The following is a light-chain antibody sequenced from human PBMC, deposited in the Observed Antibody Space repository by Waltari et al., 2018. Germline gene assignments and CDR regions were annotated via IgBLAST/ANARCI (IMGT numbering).Light chain of an antibody. Sequence: SALNQPASVSGSPGQSITLSCTGTSSDVGSYNLFSWYQQHPGKAPKLMIYEGSKRPSGVSNRFSGSKSGNTASLTISGLQAEDEADYYCCSYAGSSTVVFGGGTKLTVL. V-gene: IGLV2-23*01. CDR3: CSYAGSSTVV. CDR2: EGS. J-gene: IGLJ2*01. CDR1: SSDVGSYNL.